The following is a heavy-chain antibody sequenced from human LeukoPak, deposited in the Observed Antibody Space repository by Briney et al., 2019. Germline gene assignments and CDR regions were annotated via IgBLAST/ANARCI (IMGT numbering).Heavy chain of an antibody. J-gene: IGHJ4*02. CDR2: ISGDGAGT. Sequence: GGSLRLSCAASGFTFDDYAMHWVRQAPGEGLEWVSLISGDGAGTYYADSVKGRFTISRDNSKNSLYLQMNSLRTEDTALYYCAKWGYTGYSNYYFDYWGQGTLVTVSS. D-gene: IGHD4-11*01. V-gene: IGHV3-43*02. CDR1: GFTFDDYA. CDR3: AKWGYTGYSNYYFDY.